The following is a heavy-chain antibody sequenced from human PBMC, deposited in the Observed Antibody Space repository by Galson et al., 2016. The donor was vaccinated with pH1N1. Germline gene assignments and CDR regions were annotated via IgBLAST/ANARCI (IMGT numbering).Heavy chain of an antibody. Sequence: SVKVSCKASGYTFTRYYFHWVRQAPGQGLEWMGVIDPSPGTTTYAQKFQARVTMTRDTSTSTVYLDLNRLNSEDTSVYYCTRDLGRRREFWGQGTLVTVSS. J-gene: IGHJ4*02. V-gene: IGHV1-46*01. CDR2: IDPSPGTT. CDR3: TRDLGRRREF. CDR1: GYTFTRYY. D-gene: IGHD1-26*01.